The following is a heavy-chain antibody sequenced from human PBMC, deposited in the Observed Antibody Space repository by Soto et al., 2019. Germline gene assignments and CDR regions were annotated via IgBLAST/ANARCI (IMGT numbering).Heavy chain of an antibody. CDR3: AREGPIVVVPARKSGYDY. CDR1: GYTFTSYG. J-gene: IGHJ4*02. Sequence: QVQLVQSGAEVKKPGASVKVSCTASGYTFTSYGISWVRQAPGQGLEWMGWISAYNGNTNYAQKLQGRVTMTTDTSTSTAYMELRSLRSDDTAVYYCAREGPIVVVPARKSGYDYWGQGTLVTVSS. D-gene: IGHD2-2*01. V-gene: IGHV1-18*01. CDR2: ISAYNGNT.